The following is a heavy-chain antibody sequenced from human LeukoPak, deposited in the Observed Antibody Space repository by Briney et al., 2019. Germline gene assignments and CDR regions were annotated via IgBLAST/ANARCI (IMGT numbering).Heavy chain of an antibody. D-gene: IGHD1-20*01. CDR2: INQDGSER. Sequence: PGGSLRLSCAASGFTITRFWMSWVRQAPGKGLEWVANINQDGSERYYVDSVKGRFTISRDNAKNSLYLQMNSLRPEDTAVYYCAKDYGITGTGGAWLDPWGQGTLVIVSS. J-gene: IGHJ5*02. V-gene: IGHV3-7*01. CDR1: GFTITRFW. CDR3: AKDYGITGTGGAWLDP.